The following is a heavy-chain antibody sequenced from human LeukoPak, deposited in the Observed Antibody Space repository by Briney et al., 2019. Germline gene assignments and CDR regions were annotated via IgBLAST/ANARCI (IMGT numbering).Heavy chain of an antibody. CDR2: ISSSSSSI. D-gene: IGHD3-10*01. CDR3: ARGYGSGRLNVLFDY. V-gene: IGHV3-21*01. Sequence: GSLRLSCGASGFTFSSYAMNWVRQAPGKGLEWVSSISSSSSSINNADSVNGRFTISRDNTKKSLYLQMNSLRAEDTAVYYCARGYGSGRLNVLFDYWGQGTLVTVSS. J-gene: IGHJ4*02. CDR1: GFTFSSYA.